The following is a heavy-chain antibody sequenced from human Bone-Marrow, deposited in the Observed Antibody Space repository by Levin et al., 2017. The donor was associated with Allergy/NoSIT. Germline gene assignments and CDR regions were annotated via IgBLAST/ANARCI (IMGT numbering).Heavy chain of an antibody. CDR1: GYTFTFYG. Sequence: ASVKVSCQASGYTFTFYGLTWVRQAPGQGLEWMGWISPYNGDTKYAQHPQGRVIMTADTSTSTAFMELRSLKFDDTAVYYCAREMAETAADTFDLWGQGTKVTVSS. CDR3: AREMAETAADTFDL. D-gene: IGHD2-8*01. J-gene: IGHJ3*01. V-gene: IGHV1-18*01. CDR2: ISPYNGDT.